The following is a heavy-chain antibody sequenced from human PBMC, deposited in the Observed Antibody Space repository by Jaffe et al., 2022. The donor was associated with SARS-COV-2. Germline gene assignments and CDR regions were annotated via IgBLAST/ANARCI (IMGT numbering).Heavy chain of an antibody. V-gene: IGHV4-31*03. CDR3: ARDKSHHDPPYGLDV. CDR1: GGSISSDAFY. CDR2: IYYSGSK. Sequence: QVQLQESGPGLVKPSQTLSLTCTVSGGSISSDAFYWSWVRQYPGKGLEWIGYIYYSGSKYYNPSLRSRVTISIDTSENQFSLSLSSVTAADSAVYYCARDKSHHDPPYGLDVWGQGTTVTVSS. D-gene: IGHD3-3*01. J-gene: IGHJ6*02.